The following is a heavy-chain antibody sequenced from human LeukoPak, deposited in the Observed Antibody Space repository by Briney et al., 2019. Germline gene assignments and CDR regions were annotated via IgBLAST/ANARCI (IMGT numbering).Heavy chain of an antibody. Sequence: SETLSLTCTVSGGSISSGGYYWSWIRQHPGKGLEWIGYVYYSGSTYYNPSLKSRVTISVDTSKNQFSLKLSSVTAADTAVYYCARTSPTNAFDIWGQGTMVTVSS. V-gene: IGHV4-31*03. CDR3: ARTSPTNAFDI. CDR1: GGSISSGGYY. CDR2: VYYSGST. J-gene: IGHJ3*02.